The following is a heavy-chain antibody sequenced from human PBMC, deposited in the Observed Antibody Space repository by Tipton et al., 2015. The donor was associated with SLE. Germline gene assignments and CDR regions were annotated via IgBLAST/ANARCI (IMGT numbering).Heavy chain of an antibody. Sequence: TLSLTCSVSGGSISSNVYYWGWMRQSPGKGLEWIGHIYTSGSTTYNPSLKSRVTISVDTSKNQFSLKLTSVTAADTAVYYCARKISVPAWGDYFDYWGLGTRVIVSS. D-gene: IGHD3-16*01. CDR3: ARKISVPAWGDYFDY. V-gene: IGHV4-61*09. J-gene: IGHJ4*02. CDR1: GGSISSNVYY. CDR2: IYTSGST.